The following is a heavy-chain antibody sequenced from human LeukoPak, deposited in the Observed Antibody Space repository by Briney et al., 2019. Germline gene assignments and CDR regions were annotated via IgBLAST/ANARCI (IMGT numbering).Heavy chain of an antibody. Sequence: TGGSLRLSCAASGFTFSSYWMHWVRQAPGKGLVWVSRISSDGSSTSYADSVKGRFTISRDNAKNTLYLQMNSLRAEDTAVYYCARVGTACFDLWGRGTLVTVSS. V-gene: IGHV3-74*01. CDR1: GFTFSSYW. CDR2: ISSDGSST. D-gene: IGHD1-1*01. CDR3: ARVGTACFDL. J-gene: IGHJ2*01.